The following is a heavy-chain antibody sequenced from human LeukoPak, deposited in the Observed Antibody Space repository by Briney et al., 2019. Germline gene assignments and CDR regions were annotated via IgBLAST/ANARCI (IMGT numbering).Heavy chain of an antibody. J-gene: IGHJ6*02. D-gene: IGHD6-13*01. CDR2: ISYDGSNK. Sequence: PGRSLRLSCAASGFTFSSYAMHWVRQAPGKGLEWVAVISYDGSNKYYADSVKGRFTISRDNSKNTLYLQMNSLRPEDTAVYYCGRHRGTAAGNYYYGMDVWGQGTTVTVSS. CDR3: GRHRGTAAGNYYYGMDV. V-gene: IGHV3-30-3*01. CDR1: GFTFSSYA.